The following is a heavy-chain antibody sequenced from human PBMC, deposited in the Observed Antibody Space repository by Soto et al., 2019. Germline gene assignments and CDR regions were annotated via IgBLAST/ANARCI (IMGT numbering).Heavy chain of an antibody. D-gene: IGHD2-2*01. CDR2: INPNSGGT. Sequence: SVEVSFRASGYTFTGYYMHWVRQAPGQGLEWMGWINPNSGGTNYAQKFQGRVTMTRDTSISTAYMELSRLRSDDTAVYYCARDPVVPVAIRHDYYYYYGMDVWGQGTTVTVSS. V-gene: IGHV1-2*02. CDR1: GYTFTGYY. CDR3: ARDPVVPVAIRHDYYYYYGMDV. J-gene: IGHJ6*02.